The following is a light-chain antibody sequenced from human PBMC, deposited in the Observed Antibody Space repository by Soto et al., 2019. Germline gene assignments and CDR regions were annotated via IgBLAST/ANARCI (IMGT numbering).Light chain of an antibody. V-gene: IGLV2-8*01. J-gene: IGLJ2*01. CDR2: EVS. CDR1: SSDAGVYNY. Sequence: QSALTQPPSASGSPGQSVTISCTGTSSDAGVYNYVSWYQQHPGKAPKLMIYEVSKRPSGVPDRFSGSKSGNTASLTVSGLQAEDEADYYCSSFAGNNNLVFGGGTKVTVL. CDR3: SSFAGNNNLV.